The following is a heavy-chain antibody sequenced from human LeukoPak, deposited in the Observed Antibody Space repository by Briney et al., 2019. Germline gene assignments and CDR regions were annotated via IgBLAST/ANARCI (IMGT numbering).Heavy chain of an antibody. CDR1: GGTFSSYA. V-gene: IGHV1-2*02. CDR3: AIIAGRDGYNREPNDAFDI. Sequence: ASVKVSCKASGGTFSSYAISWVRQAPGQGLEWMGWINPNSGGTNYAQKFQGRVTMTRDTSISTAYMELSSLRSEDTAVYYCAIIAGRDGYNREPNDAFDIWGQGTMVTVSS. CDR2: INPNSGGT. J-gene: IGHJ3*02. D-gene: IGHD5-24*01.